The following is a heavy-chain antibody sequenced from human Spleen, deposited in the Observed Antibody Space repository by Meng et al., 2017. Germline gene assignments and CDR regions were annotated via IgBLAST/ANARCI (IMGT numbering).Heavy chain of an antibody. Sequence: QVQLVQSGAEVKKPGASVKVSCKASGYTFTNYYMHWVRQAPVHGLEWMGRINPNSGDTNYAQKFQCRVTMTRDTSISTAYMDLSRLRSDDTAVYYCQTLSLSVWGQETLVTVSS. D-gene: IGHD2/OR15-2a*01. J-gene: IGHJ4*02. CDR1: GYTFTNYY. CDR2: INPNSGDT. CDR3: QTLSLSV. V-gene: IGHV1-2*06.